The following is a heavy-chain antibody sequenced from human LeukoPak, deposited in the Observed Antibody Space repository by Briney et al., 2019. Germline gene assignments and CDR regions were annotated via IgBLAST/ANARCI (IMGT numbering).Heavy chain of an antibody. CDR3: ARGTAVAGIPNMDV. CDR2: INHSGSN. Sequence: SETLSLTCAVYGGSFSGYYWSWIRQPPGKGLEWIGEINHSGSNNYNPSLKSRVTISVDTSKNQFSLKLRSVTAADTAVYYCARGTAVAGIPNMDVWTKGTTVTVSS. D-gene: IGHD6-19*01. J-gene: IGHJ6*03. CDR1: GGSFSGYY. V-gene: IGHV4-34*01.